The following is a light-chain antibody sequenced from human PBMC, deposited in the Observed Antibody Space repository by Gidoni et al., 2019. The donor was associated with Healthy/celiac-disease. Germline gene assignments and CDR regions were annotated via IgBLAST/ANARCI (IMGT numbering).Light chain of an antibody. Sequence: ELVLTHSPCTLSLSPGERATLSCRASQSVSSSYLAWYQQKPGQAPMLLIYGASSRATGIPDRFSGSGSGTDFTLTISRLEPEDFAVYYCQQYGSSRTFGQGTKLEIK. CDR3: QQYGSSRT. CDR2: GAS. V-gene: IGKV3-20*01. J-gene: IGKJ2*01. CDR1: QSVSSSY.